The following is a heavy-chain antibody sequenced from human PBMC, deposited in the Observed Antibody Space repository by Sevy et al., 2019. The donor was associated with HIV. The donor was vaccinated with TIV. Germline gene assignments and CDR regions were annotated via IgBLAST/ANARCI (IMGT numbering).Heavy chain of an antibody. CDR3: TRVRGLLGWFDS. V-gene: IGHV3-30*04. D-gene: IGHD3-10*01. Sequence: GGSPRLSCAASGFTFSDYTIHWVRQAPGKGLEWVSVISYDGSRTSYADSVKGRFTISRDNSKNTLFLQMNSLRAEDTTVYYCTRVRGLLGWFDSWGQGTLVTVSS. J-gene: IGHJ5*01. CDR2: ISYDGSRT. CDR1: GFTFSDYT.